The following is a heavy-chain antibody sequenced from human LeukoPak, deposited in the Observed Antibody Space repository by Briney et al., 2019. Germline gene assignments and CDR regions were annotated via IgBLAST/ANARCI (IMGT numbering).Heavy chain of an antibody. V-gene: IGHV3-30-3*01. CDR1: GFTFSSYA. J-gene: IGHJ4*02. CDR2: ISYDGSNK. Sequence: GALRLSCAASGFTFSSYAMHWVRQAPGKGLEWAAVISYDGSNKYYADSVKGRLTISRDNSKNTLSLQMNSLRAEDTAVYYCAKALYGGHDYWGQGTLVTVSS. CDR3: AKALYGGHDY. D-gene: IGHD4-23*01.